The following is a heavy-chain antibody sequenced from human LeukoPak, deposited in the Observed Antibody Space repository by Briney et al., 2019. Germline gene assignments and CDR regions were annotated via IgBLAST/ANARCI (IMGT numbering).Heavy chain of an antibody. CDR2: IYHSGST. Sequence: SQTLSLTCAVSGGSISSGGYSWSWIRQPPGKGLEWIGYIYHSGSTYYNPSLKSRVTISVDRSKNQFSLKLSSVTAADTAVYYCAREGADSGCIDYWGQGTLVTVSP. CDR1: GGSISSGGYS. V-gene: IGHV4-30-2*01. D-gene: IGHD6-19*01. CDR3: AREGADSGCIDY. J-gene: IGHJ4*02.